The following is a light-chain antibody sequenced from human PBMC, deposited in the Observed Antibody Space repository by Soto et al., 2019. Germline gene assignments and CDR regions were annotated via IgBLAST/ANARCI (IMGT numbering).Light chain of an antibody. V-gene: IGKV1-5*03. J-gene: IGKJ1*01. CDR1: QSISSR. CDR3: QQYNSYPWT. Sequence: DIQMTQSPSTLSASVGDRATITCRASQSISSRLAWYQQKPGKAPKLLIYKASSLESGVPSRFSGSGSGTEFTLTISSLQPDDFATYYYQQYNSYPWTFGQGTKVEIK. CDR2: KAS.